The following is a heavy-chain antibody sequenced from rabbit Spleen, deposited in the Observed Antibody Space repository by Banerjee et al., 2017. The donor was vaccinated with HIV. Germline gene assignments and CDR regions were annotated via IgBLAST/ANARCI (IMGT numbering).Heavy chain of an antibody. J-gene: IGHJ4*01. CDR2: IDPIFGST. D-gene: IGHD4-1*01. V-gene: IGHV1S47*01. CDR1: GFDFSSYG. Sequence: QEQLVESGGGLVQPGGSLKLSCKASGFDFSSYGVSWVRQAPGKGLEWIGYIDPIFGSTAYASWVNGRFTFSSHNAQNTLYRQLNSLTAADTATYFCVREVAGKFNLWGQGTLVTVS. CDR3: VREVAGKFNL.